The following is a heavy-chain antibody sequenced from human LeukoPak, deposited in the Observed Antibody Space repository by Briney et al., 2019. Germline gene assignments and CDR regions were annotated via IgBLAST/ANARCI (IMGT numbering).Heavy chain of an antibody. CDR1: GYTFTGYY. V-gene: IGHV1-46*01. CDR2: INPSGGNT. J-gene: IGHJ3*02. D-gene: IGHD6-19*01. Sequence: GASVKVSCKASGYTFTGYYMHWVRQAPGQGLEWMGIINPSGGNTNYAQEFQGRVTMTRDMSTSTVYMELSSLRSEDTAVYYCARDLRTITVAGIGVFDIWGQGTMVTVSS. CDR3: ARDLRTITVAGIGVFDI.